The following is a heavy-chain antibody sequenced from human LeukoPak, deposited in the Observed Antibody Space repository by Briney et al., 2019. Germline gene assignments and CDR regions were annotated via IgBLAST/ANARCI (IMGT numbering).Heavy chain of an antibody. Sequence: SETLSLTCTVSGGSISSGGYYWSWIRQHPGKGLEWIGYIYYSGSTYYNPSLKSRVTISVDTSKNQFSLKLSSVTAADTAVYYCARGRLRGYYDSSGYFNWFDPWGQGTLVTVSS. D-gene: IGHD3-22*01. CDR3: ARGRLRGYYDSSGYFNWFDP. CDR2: IYYSGST. J-gene: IGHJ5*02. CDR1: GGSISSGGYY. V-gene: IGHV4-31*03.